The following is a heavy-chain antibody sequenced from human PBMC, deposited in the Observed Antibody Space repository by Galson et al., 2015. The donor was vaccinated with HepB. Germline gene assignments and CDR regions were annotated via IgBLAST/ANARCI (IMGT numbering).Heavy chain of an antibody. Sequence: SLRLSCAASGFTFSDYYMSWIRQAPGKGLEWVSSISSSSSYTNYADSVKGRFTISRDNAKNSLYLQMNSLRAEDTAVYYCARARQRRDAFDIWGQGTMVTVSS. D-gene: IGHD2-2*01. CDR1: GFTFSDYY. CDR3: ARARQRRDAFDI. CDR2: ISSSSSYT. J-gene: IGHJ3*02. V-gene: IGHV3-11*06.